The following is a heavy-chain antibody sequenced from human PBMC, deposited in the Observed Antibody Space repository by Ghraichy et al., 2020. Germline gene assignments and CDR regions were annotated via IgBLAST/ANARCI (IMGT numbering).Heavy chain of an antibody. CDR1: GFTFSSYW. D-gene: IGHD3-22*01. J-gene: IGHJ4*02. CDR3: ARDPLYDSSGYEHDY. CDR2: INSDGSST. V-gene: IGHV3-74*01. Sequence: GGSLRLSCAASGFTFSSYWMHWVRQAPGKGLVWVSRINSDGSSTSYADSVKGRFTISRDNAKNTLYLQMNSLRAEDTAVYYCARDPLYDSSGYEHDYWGQGTLVTVSS.